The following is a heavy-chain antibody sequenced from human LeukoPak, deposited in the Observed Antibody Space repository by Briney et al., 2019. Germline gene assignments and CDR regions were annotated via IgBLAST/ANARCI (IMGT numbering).Heavy chain of an antibody. CDR2: ISGSGGST. D-gene: IGHD3-22*01. J-gene: IGHJ4*02. V-gene: IGHV3-23*01. CDR3: AKVKGRYYDSSGQPSLFDY. CDR1: GFTFSSYA. Sequence: GGSLRLSCAASGFTFSSYAMSWVRQAPGKGLEWVSAISGSGGSTYYADSVKGRFTIPRDNSKNTLYLQMNSLRAEDTAVYYCAKVKGRYYDSSGQPSLFDYWGQGTLVTVSS.